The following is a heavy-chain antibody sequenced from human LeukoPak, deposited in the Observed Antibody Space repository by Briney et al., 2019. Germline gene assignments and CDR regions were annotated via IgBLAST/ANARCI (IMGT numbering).Heavy chain of an antibody. CDR3: AKAQVTRYYYYYGMDV. Sequence: GGSLRLSCAASGFTFSNYGMHWVRQAPGKGLEWVAFIRYNGNDKYYTDSVKGRFTISRDNSKNLYLQMNSLRDEDTAVYYCAKAQVTRYYYYYGMDVWGQGTTVTVSS. V-gene: IGHV3-30*02. CDR1: GFTFSNYG. J-gene: IGHJ6*02. D-gene: IGHD2-21*02. CDR2: IRYNGNDK.